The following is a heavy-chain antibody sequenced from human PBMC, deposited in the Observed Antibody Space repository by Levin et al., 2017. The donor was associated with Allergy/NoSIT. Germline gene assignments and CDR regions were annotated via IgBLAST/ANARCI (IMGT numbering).Heavy chain of an antibody. Sequence: GGSLRLSCAASGFTFSSYAMHWVRQAPGKGLEWVAVISYDGSNKYYADSVKGRFTISRDNSKNTLYLQMNSLRAEDTAVYYCARDLSVLGIYYYYYYGMDVWGQGTTVTVSS. D-gene: IGHD7-27*01. CDR1: GFTFSSYA. V-gene: IGHV3-30*04. J-gene: IGHJ6*02. CDR2: ISYDGSNK. CDR3: ARDLSVLGIYYYYYYGMDV.